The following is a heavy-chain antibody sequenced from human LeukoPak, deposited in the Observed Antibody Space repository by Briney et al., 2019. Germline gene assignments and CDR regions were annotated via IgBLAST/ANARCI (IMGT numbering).Heavy chain of an antibody. V-gene: IGHV1-69*06. CDR2: IIPIFDTT. Sequence: SVKVSCKASGGTFSNYAISWVRQAPGQGLEWMGGIIPIFDTTNYAQKFQGRVTITADKSTSTVYMELSRLRSEDTAVYYCAGHTVTPYYFDYWGQGTLVTVSS. D-gene: IGHD4-11*01. CDR1: GGTFSNYA. J-gene: IGHJ4*02. CDR3: AGHTVTPYYFDY.